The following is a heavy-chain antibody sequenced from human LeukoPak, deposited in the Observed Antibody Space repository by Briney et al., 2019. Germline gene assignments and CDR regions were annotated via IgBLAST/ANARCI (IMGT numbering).Heavy chain of an antibody. D-gene: IGHD3-10*01. CDR1: AFTFSRYS. V-gene: IGHV3-21*01. J-gene: IGHJ4*02. CDR3: ARDRYYGSGSYYAYFDY. Sequence: PGGSLRLSCAASAFTFSRYSMNWVRQAPGKGLEWVSSISSSSSHIYYADSVKGRFTISRDNAKNSLYLQMNSLRAEDTAVYYCARDRYYGSGSYYAYFDYWGQGTLVTVSS. CDR2: ISSSSSHI.